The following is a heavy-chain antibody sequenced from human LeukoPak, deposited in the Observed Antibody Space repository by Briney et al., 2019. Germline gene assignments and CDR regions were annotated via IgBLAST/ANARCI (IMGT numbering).Heavy chain of an antibody. CDR1: GGSISSYY. D-gene: IGHD4-11*01. CDR3: ARGRDYSNLGFDY. J-gene: IGHJ4*02. CDR2: IYYSGST. V-gene: IGHV4-59*12. Sequence: SETLSLTCTVSGGSISSYYWSWIRQPPGKGLEWIGYIYYSGSTNYNPSLKSRVTISVDTSKNQFSLKLSSVTAADTAVYYCARGRDYSNLGFDYWGQGTLVTVSS.